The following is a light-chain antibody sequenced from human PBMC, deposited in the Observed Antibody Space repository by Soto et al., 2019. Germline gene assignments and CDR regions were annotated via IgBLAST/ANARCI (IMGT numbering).Light chain of an antibody. CDR1: SSDVGYYNY. V-gene: IGLV2-14*03. J-gene: IGLJ3*02. CDR2: DVV. Sequence: QSALTQPASVSGSPGQTITSSCTGTSSDVGYYNYVSWYQQHPGEAPKLMIYDVVNRPSGVSNRFSGSKSGNTASLTISGLQAEDEADYYCNSFTTSSTVVFGGGTKLTVL. CDR3: NSFTTSSTVV.